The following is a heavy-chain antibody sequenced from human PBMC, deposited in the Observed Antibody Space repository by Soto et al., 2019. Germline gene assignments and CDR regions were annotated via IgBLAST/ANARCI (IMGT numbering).Heavy chain of an antibody. CDR1: GYTFTGYY. CDR3: ARGRAIAVAGQVDY. J-gene: IGHJ4*02. Sequence: ASVKVSCKASGYTFTGYYMHWVRQAPGQGLEWMGWINPNSGGTNYAQKFQGRVTMTRDTSISTAYMELSRLRSDDTAVYYCARGRAIAVAGQVDYWGQGTLVTASS. CDR2: INPNSGGT. D-gene: IGHD6-19*01. V-gene: IGHV1-2*02.